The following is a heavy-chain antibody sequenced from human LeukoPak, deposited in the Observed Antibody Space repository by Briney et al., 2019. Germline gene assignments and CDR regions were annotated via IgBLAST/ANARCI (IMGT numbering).Heavy chain of an antibody. V-gene: IGHV4-4*08. CDR3: ARRAYYDSSGYHPTSGSFDL. D-gene: IGHD3-22*01. Sequence: PSETLSLTCTVSGGSIFSYYWNWIRQTPGKGLEWLGYIYSNGITNYSPSLRSRGTISIATSKNQISLRLTSVTAADTAIYYCARRAYYDSSGYHPTSGSFDLWGRGTLVTVSS. J-gene: IGHJ2*01. CDR1: GGSIFSYY. CDR2: IYSNGIT.